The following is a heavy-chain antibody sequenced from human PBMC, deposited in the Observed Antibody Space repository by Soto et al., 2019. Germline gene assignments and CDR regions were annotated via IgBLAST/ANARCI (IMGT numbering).Heavy chain of an antibody. J-gene: IGHJ6*02. CDR2: IYHSGST. D-gene: IGHD4-17*01. CDR3: ARDGLRTYYYYAMDV. V-gene: IGHV4-4*02. CDR1: GGSISSSNW. Sequence: QVKLQESGPGLVKPSGTLSLTCAVSGGSISSSNWWSWVRQSPGKGLEWIGEIYHSGSTNYNPSLKSRVTISVDKSKNQFSLNVISVTAADTAVYYCARDGLRTYYYYAMDVWGQGTTVTVSS.